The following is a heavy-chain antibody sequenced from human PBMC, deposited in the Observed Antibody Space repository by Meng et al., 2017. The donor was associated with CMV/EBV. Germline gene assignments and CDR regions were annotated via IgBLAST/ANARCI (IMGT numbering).Heavy chain of an antibody. Sequence: GESLKISCAASGFTFSSYEMNWVRQAPGKGLEWVSYISSSGSTIYSAASVKGRFTISRDNAKNSLYLQMNSLRAEDTAVYCCARDTDWDLLWFGEYLDYWGQGTLVTVSS. CDR2: ISSSGSTI. J-gene: IGHJ4*02. CDR3: ARDTDWDLLWFGEYLDY. V-gene: IGHV3-48*03. D-gene: IGHD3-10*01. CDR1: GFTFSSYE.